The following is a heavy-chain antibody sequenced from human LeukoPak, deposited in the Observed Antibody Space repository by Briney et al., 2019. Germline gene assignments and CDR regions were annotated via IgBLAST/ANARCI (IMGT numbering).Heavy chain of an antibody. D-gene: IGHD1-14*01. CDR3: ARVNRHGKRVAALHAFDT. Sequence: GASVKVSCKASGFTFTSYCISWVRQAPGQGLEWMWWISGDKGNTNYAEKLKGRVTMTTDTSTSTAYMELKSLRADDTAVYYCARVNRHGKRVAALHAFDTRGQRTMVTVSS. J-gene: IGHJ3*02. CDR1: GFTFTSYC. CDR2: ISGDKGNT. V-gene: IGHV1-18*01.